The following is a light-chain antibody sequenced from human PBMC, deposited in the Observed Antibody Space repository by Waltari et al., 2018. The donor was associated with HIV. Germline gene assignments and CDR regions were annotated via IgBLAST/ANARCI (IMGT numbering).Light chain of an antibody. CDR2: GKN. V-gene: IGLV3-19*01. J-gene: IGLJ2*01. CDR3: ACWDRSGDYIL. CDR1: SLRKYY. Sequence: SSELTQDPAVSVALGQTVKIACLGDSLRKYYASWYRIRPGQSPQLLVYGKNSRPSGIPDRFSASSSGNRAFLTITGARAEDEADYYCACWDRSGDYILFGGGTSLTGL.